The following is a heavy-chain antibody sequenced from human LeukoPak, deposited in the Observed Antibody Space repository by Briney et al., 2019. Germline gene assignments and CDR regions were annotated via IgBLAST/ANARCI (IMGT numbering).Heavy chain of an antibody. V-gene: IGHV3-21*01. CDR3: AKGSLGAFDI. CDR2: IGPSGTNK. J-gene: IGHJ3*02. D-gene: IGHD1-26*01. CDR1: GCTFSSST. Sequence: GGSLRLSCAASGCTFSSSTMNWVRQAPGKGLEWVASIGPSGTNKHYADSVKGRLTISRDNAKNTLYLQMNSLTTEDTAMYYCAKGSLGAFDIWGHGTMVTVSS.